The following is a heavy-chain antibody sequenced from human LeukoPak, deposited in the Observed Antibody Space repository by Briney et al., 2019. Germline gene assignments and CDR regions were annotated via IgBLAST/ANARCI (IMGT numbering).Heavy chain of an antibody. D-gene: IGHD5-12*01. Sequence: GGSLRLSCAASGFNFRNYAMSWVRQAPGRGLEWVSVISGSAGSTYYADSVKGRFTISRDNAKNSLYLQMNSLRAEDTALYYCAKDRGDYYYYGMDVWGQGTTVTVSS. V-gene: IGHV3-23*01. CDR1: GFNFRNYA. J-gene: IGHJ6*02. CDR3: AKDRGDYYYYGMDV. CDR2: ISGSAGST.